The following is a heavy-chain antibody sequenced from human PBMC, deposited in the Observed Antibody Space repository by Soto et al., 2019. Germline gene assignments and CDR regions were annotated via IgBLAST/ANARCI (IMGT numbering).Heavy chain of an antibody. Sequence: QVQLQQWGAGLLKPSETLSLTCAVYGGSFSGYYWNWIRQPPGKGLEWIGEINHSGSTNYNPSLKGRVTLSVDTPKNQFSLKRSSVTAADPAVYYCARGWGRIFDYWGQGTLVTVSS. J-gene: IGHJ4*02. CDR2: INHSGST. V-gene: IGHV4-34*01. CDR1: GGSFSGYY. D-gene: IGHD7-27*01. CDR3: ARGWGRIFDY.